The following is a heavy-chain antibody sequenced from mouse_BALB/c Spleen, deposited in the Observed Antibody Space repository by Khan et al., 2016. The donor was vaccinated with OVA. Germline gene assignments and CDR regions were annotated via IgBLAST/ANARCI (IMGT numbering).Heavy chain of an antibody. V-gene: IGHV1-7*01. J-gene: IGHJ3*01. CDR3: TRWNYDDYWFAY. CDR1: GHIFTSYW. D-gene: IGHD2-3*01. Sequence: QVRLQQSGAELTKPGASVKMSCKASGHIFTSYWIHWLKQRPGQGLEWIGSINPSTGYTEYSQKFKDKATLTADKSSNTVYMQLSSLTSEDSEVYYYTRWNYDDYWFAYLSQGTLVTVSA. CDR2: INPSTGYT.